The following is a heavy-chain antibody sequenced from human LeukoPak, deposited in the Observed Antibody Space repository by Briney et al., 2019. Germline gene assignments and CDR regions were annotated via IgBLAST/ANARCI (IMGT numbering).Heavy chain of an antibody. CDR1: GVTLDDDA. Sequence: GGSLRLSCAASGVTLDDDAMHWVRPAPGTGVEWGSGICWNSGSRDNADSVKGRFTISRDNAKNSLYLQMNSLRAEDTALYYCAKAPGSGRRPGIAAPGSNWFDPWGQGTLVTVSS. D-gene: IGHD6-13*01. CDR3: AKAPGSGRRPGIAAPGSNWFDP. J-gene: IGHJ5*02. CDR2: ICWNSGSR. V-gene: IGHV3-9*01.